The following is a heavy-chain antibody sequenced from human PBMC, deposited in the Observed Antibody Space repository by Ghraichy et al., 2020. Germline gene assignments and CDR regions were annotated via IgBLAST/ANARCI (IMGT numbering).Heavy chain of an antibody. CDR2: IIPIFGTA. D-gene: IGHD6-6*01. CDR3: ARDSSSQTERVY. CDR1: GGPFSSSA. Sequence: SVKVSCKASGGPFSSSAISWVRQAPGQGLEWMGGIIPIFGTANYAQKFQGRVTITADESTSTAYMELSSLSSEDTAVYYCARDSSSQTERVYWGQGTLVTVSS. J-gene: IGHJ4*02. V-gene: IGHV1-69*13.